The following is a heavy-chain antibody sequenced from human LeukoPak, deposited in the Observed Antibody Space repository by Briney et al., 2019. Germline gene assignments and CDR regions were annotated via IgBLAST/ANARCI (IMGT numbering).Heavy chain of an antibody. V-gene: IGHV4-59*01. CDR2: IYYSGST. D-gene: IGHD3-16*01. CDR3: ARERSGGRVWFDP. Sequence: PSETLSLTCTVSGGSISSYYWSWIRQPPGKGLEWIGYIYYSGSTNYNPSLKSRVTISVDTYKNQFSLKLSSVTAADTAVYYCARERSGGRVWFDPWGQGTLVTVSP. CDR1: GGSISSYY. J-gene: IGHJ5*02.